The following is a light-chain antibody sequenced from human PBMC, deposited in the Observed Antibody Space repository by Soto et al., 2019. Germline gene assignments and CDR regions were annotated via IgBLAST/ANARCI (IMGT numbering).Light chain of an antibody. CDR2: DAS. CDR1: QSIRSY. J-gene: IGKJ1*01. V-gene: IGKV1-39*01. CDR3: QQNYSTPPWT. Sequence: DIQLTQSPSSLSASVGDKVTITCRASQSIRSYLNWVQQKPGKAPKLLIYDASSLKTGVPSRFSGSGSGTDFSLTISSLQPEDFANYYCQQNYSTPPWTFGQGTKVEIK.